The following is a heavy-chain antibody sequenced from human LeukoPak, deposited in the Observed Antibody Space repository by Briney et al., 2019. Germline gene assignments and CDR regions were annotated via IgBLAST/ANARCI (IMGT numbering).Heavy chain of an antibody. CDR3: AEAPYSSSWYYSDYYYMDV. J-gene: IGHJ6*03. Sequence: SVKVSCKASGYTFSGTGWYLSWLRQAPGQGLEWMGGIIPIFGTANYAQKFQGRVTITTDESTSTAYMELSSLRSEDTAVYYCAEAPYSSSWYYSDYYYMDVWGKGTTVTVSS. V-gene: IGHV1-69*05. CDR2: IIPIFGTA. CDR1: GYTFSGTGW. D-gene: IGHD6-13*01.